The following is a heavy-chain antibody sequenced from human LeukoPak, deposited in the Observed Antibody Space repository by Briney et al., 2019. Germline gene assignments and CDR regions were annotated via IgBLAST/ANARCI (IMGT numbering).Heavy chain of an antibody. V-gene: IGHV3-23*01. CDR2: ISGSGGST. Sequence: PGGSLRLSCAASGFTFSSYSMSWVRQAPGKGLEWVSAISGSGGSTYYADSVKGRFTISRNNSKNTLYMQMNSLKSKDTDVYYCATGFFFGVAVLETGFDPWGQGTLVTVSS. J-gene: IGHJ5*02. CDR1: GFTFSSYS. D-gene: IGHD3-3*01. CDR3: ATGFFFGVAVLETGFDP.